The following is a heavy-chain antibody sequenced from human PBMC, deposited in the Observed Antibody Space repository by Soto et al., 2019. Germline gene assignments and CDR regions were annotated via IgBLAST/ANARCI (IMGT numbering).Heavy chain of an antibody. CDR2: IYYSGST. D-gene: IGHD4-17*01. Sequence: SETLSLTCTVSGGSISSYYWSWIRQPPGKGLEWIGYIYYSGSTNYNPSLKSRVTISVDTSKNQFSLKLSSVTAADTAVYYCARQSRYGDYDGDAFDIWGQGTMVTVSS. CDR3: ARQSRYGDYDGDAFDI. V-gene: IGHV4-59*01. J-gene: IGHJ3*02. CDR1: GGSISSYY.